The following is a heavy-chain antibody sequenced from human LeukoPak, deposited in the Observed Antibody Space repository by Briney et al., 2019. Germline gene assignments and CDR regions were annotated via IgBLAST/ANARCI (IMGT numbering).Heavy chain of an antibody. V-gene: IGHV4-34*01. D-gene: IGHD4-17*01. CDR3: ARGGDMTTVTTGINFDY. CDR1: GGSFSGYY. CDR2: INHSGST. Sequence: PETLSLTCAVYGGSFSGYYWSWIRQPPGKGLEWIGEINHSGSTNYNPSLKSRVTISVDTSKNQFSLKLSSVTAADTAVYYCARGGDMTTVTTGINFDYWGQGTLVTVSS. J-gene: IGHJ4*02.